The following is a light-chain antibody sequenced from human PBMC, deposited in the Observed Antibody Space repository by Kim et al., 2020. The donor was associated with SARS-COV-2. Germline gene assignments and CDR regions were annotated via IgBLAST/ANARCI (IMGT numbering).Light chain of an antibody. Sequence: AQGKTARINCEGNNLASKTVHGYQQGPGQLPVLVIYFDRDRPSGIPDRFSGSNSGNTATLTISRVEAGDEAFYHCQVWDTSADHPVFGGGTQLTVL. V-gene: IGLV3-21*04. CDR1: NLASKT. CDR2: FDR. J-gene: IGLJ2*01. CDR3: QVWDTSADHPV.